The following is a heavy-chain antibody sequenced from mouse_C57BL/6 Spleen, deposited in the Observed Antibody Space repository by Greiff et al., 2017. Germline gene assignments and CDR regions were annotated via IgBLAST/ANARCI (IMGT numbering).Heavy chain of an antibody. J-gene: IGHJ4*01. CDR2: IDPSDSYT. D-gene: IGHD1-1*01. V-gene: IGHV1-50*01. CDR1: GYTFTSYW. CDR3: ERKRVYYCGSSYGYAMGY. Sequence: QVQLQQPGAELVKPGASVKLSCKASGYTFTSYWMQWVKQRPGQGLEWIGEIDPSDSYTNYNQKFKGKATLTVDTSSSTAYMQLSSLTSEYSAVYYGERKRVYYCGSSYGYAMGYWGQGTSVTVSS.